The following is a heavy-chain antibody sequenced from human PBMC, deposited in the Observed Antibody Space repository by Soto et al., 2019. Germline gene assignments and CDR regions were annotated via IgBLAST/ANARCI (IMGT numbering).Heavy chain of an antibody. J-gene: IGHJ4*02. CDR1: GFTFINHA. CDR2: ILDDGSND. V-gene: IGHV3-30-3*01. CDR3: AREGLYPL. D-gene: IGHD3-16*02. Sequence: VQLVESGGGAVQPGRSLRLSCAASGFTFINHAMHWVRQAPGKGLEWVAVILDDGSNDRYADSVQGRFTISRDNSNNTLFLQMNSLRPDDTGVYYCAREGLYPLWGQGTLVIVSS.